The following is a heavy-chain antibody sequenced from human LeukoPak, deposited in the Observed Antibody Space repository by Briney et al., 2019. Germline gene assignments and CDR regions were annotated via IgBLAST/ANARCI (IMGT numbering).Heavy chain of an antibody. CDR2: IFSGGST. CDR1: GFTVSTNY. V-gene: IGHV3-53*01. Sequence: PGGPLRLPFAAPGFTVSTNYMNWVPQPPGKGLEWVSVIFSGGSTYCAASVKGRFTISRDNSKNTLYLQMNSLRAEDTAVYYCARDTVTTFRFRDYYYYGMDVWGQGTTVTVSS. D-gene: IGHD4-17*01. CDR3: ARDTVTTFRFRDYYYYGMDV. J-gene: IGHJ6*02.